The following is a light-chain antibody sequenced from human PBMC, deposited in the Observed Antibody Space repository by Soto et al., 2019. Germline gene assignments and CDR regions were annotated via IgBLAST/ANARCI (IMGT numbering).Light chain of an antibody. Sequence: IQMTQSPSTLSAPVGDRATITCQASQTISNLLAWFQHKPGKAPNLLIYDASNLESGVPSRFSGSGSGTEFTLTISSLQSDDSATYFCQQYSHLVTFGQGTKLEIK. CDR3: QQYSHLVT. J-gene: IGKJ2*01. CDR1: QTISNL. V-gene: IGKV1-5*01. CDR2: DAS.